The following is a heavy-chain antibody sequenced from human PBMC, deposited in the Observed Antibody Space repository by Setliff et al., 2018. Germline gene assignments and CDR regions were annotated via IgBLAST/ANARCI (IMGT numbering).Heavy chain of an antibody. Sequence: SETLSLTCAVSGYSISSGYYWGWIRQPPGKGLEWIGSIYHSGSTYYNPSLKSRVTISVDTSKNQFSLKLSSVTAADTAVYYCARSAGYSSSWYNYYYGMDVWGQGTTVTAP. CDR2: IYHSGST. D-gene: IGHD6-13*01. CDR3: ARSAGYSSSWYNYYYGMDV. J-gene: IGHJ6*02. V-gene: IGHV4-38-2*01. CDR1: GYSISSGYY.